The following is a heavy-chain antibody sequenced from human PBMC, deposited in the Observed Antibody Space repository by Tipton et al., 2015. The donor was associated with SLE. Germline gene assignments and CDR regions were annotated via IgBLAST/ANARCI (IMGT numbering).Heavy chain of an antibody. D-gene: IGHD3-9*01. CDR2: IHYNRDT. V-gene: IGHV4-59*02. Sequence: TLSLTCTVSGASVSSHYWNWIRQTPGKGLEWIGYIHYNRDTNYHPSPKSRVTISVDTSKNQFSLELSSVTAADTAVYYCAGTNYDVLTGYHRVDTFDIWGQGTMVTVSS. CDR1: GASVSSHY. J-gene: IGHJ3*02. CDR3: AGTNYDVLTGYHRVDTFDI.